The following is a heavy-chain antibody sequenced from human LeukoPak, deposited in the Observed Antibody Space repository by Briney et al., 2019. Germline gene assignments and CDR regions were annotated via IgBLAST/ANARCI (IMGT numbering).Heavy chain of an antibody. Sequence: GGSLRLSCAASGFTFSSYGIHWVRQAPGKGLEWVAVISYDGTNKYYADSVKGRFTISRDNAKNSLYLQMNSLRAEDTAVYYCARDGGSKFDYWGQGTLVTVSS. D-gene: IGHD3-16*01. CDR2: ISYDGTNK. J-gene: IGHJ4*02. V-gene: IGHV3-30*03. CDR1: GFTFSSYG. CDR3: ARDGGSKFDY.